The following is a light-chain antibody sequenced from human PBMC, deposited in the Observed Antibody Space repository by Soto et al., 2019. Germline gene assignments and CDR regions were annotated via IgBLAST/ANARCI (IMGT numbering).Light chain of an antibody. CDR3: NSYAGSNIV. J-gene: IGLJ1*01. CDR2: EVY. CDR1: SSDVGGYNY. V-gene: IGLV2-8*01. Sequence: QSALTQPPSASGSPGQSVTISCTGTSSDVGGYNYVSWYQQHPGQAPKLMIYEVYKRPSGVPDRFSGSKSGNTASLTVSGLQAEDEADYYCNSYAGSNIVFGTGTKLTAL.